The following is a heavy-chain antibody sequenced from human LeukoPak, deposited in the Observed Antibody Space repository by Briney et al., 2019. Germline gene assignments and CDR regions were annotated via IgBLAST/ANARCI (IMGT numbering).Heavy chain of an antibody. J-gene: IGHJ4*02. CDR3: ARSIQLWPHSTFDY. CDR1: GYTFTSYD. Sequence: ASVKVSCKASGYTFTSYDINWVRQATGQGLEWMGWMNPNSGNTGYAQKFQGRVTITRNTSISTAYMELSSLRSEDTAVYYCARSIQLWPHSTFDYWGQGTLVTVSS. CDR2: MNPNSGNT. V-gene: IGHV1-8*03. D-gene: IGHD5-18*01.